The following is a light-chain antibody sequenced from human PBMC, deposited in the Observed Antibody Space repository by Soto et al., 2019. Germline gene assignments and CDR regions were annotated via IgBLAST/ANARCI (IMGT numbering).Light chain of an antibody. CDR2: DDR. CDR3: QVWDSSSESNV. J-gene: IGLJ1*01. V-gene: IGLV3-21*02. Sequence: SYALTQPPSVSVAPGQTARITCRGDNIGSKPVHWFQQKPGQAPVLVVYDDRDRPSGIPERFSGSNSGNTATLTVSRVEAGDEADYYCQVWDSSSESNVFGTGTKVTVL. CDR1: NIGSKP.